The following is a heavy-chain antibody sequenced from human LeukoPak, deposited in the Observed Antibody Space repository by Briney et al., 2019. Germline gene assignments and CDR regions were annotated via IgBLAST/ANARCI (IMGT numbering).Heavy chain of an antibody. J-gene: IGHJ5*02. V-gene: IGHV4-38-2*01. CDR1: GYSISSGYY. CDR2: IYHSGNT. Sequence: PSETLSLTCPVSGYSISSGYYWGWIRQPPGKGLEWIGSIYHSGNTYYNASLKSRVTISIDTSKNQFSLRLSSVTAADTAVCYCGRQLHGSFPTVVDPWGPGTLVTVSS. D-gene: IGHD1-1*01. CDR3: GRQLHGSFPTVVDP.